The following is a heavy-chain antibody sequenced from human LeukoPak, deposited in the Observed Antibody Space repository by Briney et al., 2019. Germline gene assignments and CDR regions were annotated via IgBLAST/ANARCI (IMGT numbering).Heavy chain of an antibody. D-gene: IGHD1-14*01. J-gene: IGHJ4*02. CDR1: GYTFTSYG. Sequence: ASVEVSCKTSGYTFTSYGISWVRQAPGQGLEWMGWINTYNGNPNYAQNLQGRVTMSTDTSAGTAYMELRSLRSGDTAVYYCAREGAGTYYFDCWGQGTLVTVSS. CDR3: AREGAGTYYFDC. V-gene: IGHV1-18*01. CDR2: INTYNGNP.